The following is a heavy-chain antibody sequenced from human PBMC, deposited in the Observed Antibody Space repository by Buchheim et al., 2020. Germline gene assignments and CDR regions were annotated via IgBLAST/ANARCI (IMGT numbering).Heavy chain of an antibody. V-gene: IGHV4-31*03. J-gene: IGHJ4*02. CDR3: ARDRGAHDYGPIDF. D-gene: IGHD4-17*01. CDR1: GVSISSGPFY. CDR2: IHYTGLA. Sequence: QVQLQESSPGLVKPSQTLSLTCTVSGVSISSGPFYWTWIRQQPGKGLEWIGYIHYTGLAYSSPSLSSRLSMSVDTSQNQLSLTLTAVTAADTAIYYCARDRGAHDYGPIDFWGQGAL.